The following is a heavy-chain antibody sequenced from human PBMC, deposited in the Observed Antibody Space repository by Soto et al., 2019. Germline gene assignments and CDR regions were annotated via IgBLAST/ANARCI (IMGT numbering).Heavy chain of an antibody. CDR1: CGSSSNLY. D-gene: IGHD3-10*01. V-gene: IGHV4-39*01. CDR3: ARHGSGSYYNHWFDP. J-gene: IGHJ5*02. CDR2: IYYSGST. Sequence: SEPLRVTRTVACGSSSNLYGGRILQPPGKGLEWIGSIYYSGSTYYNPSLKSRVTISVDTSKNQFSLKLSSVTAADTAFYYCARHGSGSYYNHWFDPWGQGTQVTVSS.